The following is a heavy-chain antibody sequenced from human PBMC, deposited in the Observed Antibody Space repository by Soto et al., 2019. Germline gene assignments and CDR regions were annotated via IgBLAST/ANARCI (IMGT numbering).Heavy chain of an antibody. CDR2: ISGSGGST. CDR1: GFTFDSYG. J-gene: IGHJ4*02. D-gene: IGHD6-13*01. V-gene: IGHV3-23*01. Sequence: GGSLRLSCAASGFTFDSYGMSWVRQAPGKGLEWVSSISGSGGSTYYADSVKGQFTISRDNSKNTLYLQMNSLSAEDTAVYFCAKVLTAGGLDYWGQGTLVTVSS. CDR3: AKVLTAGGLDY.